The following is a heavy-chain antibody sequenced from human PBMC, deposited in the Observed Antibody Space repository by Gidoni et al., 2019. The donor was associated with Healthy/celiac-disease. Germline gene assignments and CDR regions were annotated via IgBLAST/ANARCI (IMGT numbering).Heavy chain of an antibody. J-gene: IGHJ6*02. CDR3: ASLTTGSVVVPAAIVMNYYYYGMDV. CDR1: GYTFTGYD. V-gene: IGHV1-2*02. D-gene: IGHD2-2*01. CDR2: INPNSGGT. Sequence: QVQLVQSGAEVKKPGASVKVSCKASGYTFTGYDMHWVRQAPGQGLEWMGWINPNSGGTNYAQKFQGRVTMTRDTSISTAYMELSSLRSDDTAVYYCASLTTGSVVVPAAIVMNYYYYGMDVWGQGTTVTVSS.